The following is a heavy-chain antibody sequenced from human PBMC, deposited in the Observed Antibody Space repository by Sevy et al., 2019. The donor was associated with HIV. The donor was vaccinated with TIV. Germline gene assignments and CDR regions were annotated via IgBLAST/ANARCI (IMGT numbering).Heavy chain of an antibody. V-gene: IGHV3-53*01. CDR2: IYSGGST. CDR3: AREVNGRSGSSSSGDY. CDR1: GFTVSSNY. J-gene: IGHJ4*02. D-gene: IGHD1-26*01. Sequence: GGSLRLSCAASGFTVSSNYMSWVRQAPGKGLEWVSVIYSGGSTYYADSVKGRFTISRDNSKNTLYLQTNSLRAEDTAVYHCAREVNGRSGSSSSGDYWGQGTLVTVSS.